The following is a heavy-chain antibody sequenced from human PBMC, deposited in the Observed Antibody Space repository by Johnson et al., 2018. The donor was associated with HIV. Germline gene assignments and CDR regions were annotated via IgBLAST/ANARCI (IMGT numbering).Heavy chain of an antibody. J-gene: IGHJ3*02. CDR1: RFTVSSNY. CDR3: AKGKSGSYWIGGDAFDI. D-gene: IGHD1-26*01. V-gene: IGHV3-53*04. Sequence: VPLVEPGGGLVQPGGALSVSSAASRFTVSSNYMRWVRQAPGQGLQWLSDMSSDVSTPYSAGSVNCRFRISRHNSKNPLYLQRNSLSAEDTAVYYCAKGKSGSYWIGGDAFDIWGQGTMVTVSS. CDR2: MSSDVSTP.